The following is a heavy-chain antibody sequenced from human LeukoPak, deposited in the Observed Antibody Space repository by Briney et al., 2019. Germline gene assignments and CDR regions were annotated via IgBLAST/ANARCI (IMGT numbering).Heavy chain of an antibody. CDR1: GYTLTELS. J-gene: IGHJ4*02. D-gene: IGHD3-16*02. Sequence: ASVKVSCKVSGYTLTELSIHWVRQAPGKGLEWMGGEDGGPIYEQKFQGRVTMTEDTSTDTAYIDVSSLRSEDTAVYYCVSIDLDSWGQGTLVTVSS. CDR3: VSIDLDS. V-gene: IGHV1-24*01. CDR2: EDGGP.